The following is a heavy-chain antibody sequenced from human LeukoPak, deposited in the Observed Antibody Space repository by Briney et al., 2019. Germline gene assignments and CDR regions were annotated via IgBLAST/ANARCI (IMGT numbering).Heavy chain of an antibody. D-gene: IGHD2-2*01. CDR3: AREAQPHWFDP. CDR1: GGSVSSGSYY. Sequence: SETLSLTCTVSGGSVSSGSYYWSWIRQPPGKGLEWIGHIYYSGSTNYNPSLKRRVTISVDTSKNQFSLKLSSVTAADTAVYYCAREAQPHWFDPWGQGTLVTVSS. CDR2: IYYSGST. V-gene: IGHV4-61*01. J-gene: IGHJ5*02.